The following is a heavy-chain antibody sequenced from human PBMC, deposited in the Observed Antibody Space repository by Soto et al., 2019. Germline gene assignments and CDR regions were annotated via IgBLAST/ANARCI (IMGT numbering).Heavy chain of an antibody. CDR1: GFAFSSYW. Sequence: EVQLVESGGGLVQPGGSLRLSCAASGFAFSSYWMQWVRQPPGKGPVWVSRISSDGRNTTYADPVKGRFTISRDNAKNTLHLQRTSLTDDDTAVYYCIKASTVTGGGGYRWGQGTLVTVSS. CDR3: IKASTVTGGGGYR. CDR2: ISSDGRNT. D-gene: IGHD6-19*01. J-gene: IGHJ5*02. V-gene: IGHV3-74*03.